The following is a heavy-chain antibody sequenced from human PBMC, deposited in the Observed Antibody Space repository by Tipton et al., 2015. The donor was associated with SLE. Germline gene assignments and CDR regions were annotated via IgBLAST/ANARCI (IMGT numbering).Heavy chain of an antibody. CDR1: GGSFSGYY. D-gene: IGHD6-6*01. Sequence: LRLSCAVYGGSFSGYYWSWVRQPPGKGLEWIGEINHSGSTKYNPSLKSRVTISVDTSKNQFSLKLTSVTAADTAVYYCARDVVAARTWFDPWGQGTLVTVSS. J-gene: IGHJ5*02. CDR3: ARDVVAARTWFDP. CDR2: INHSGST. V-gene: IGHV4-34*01.